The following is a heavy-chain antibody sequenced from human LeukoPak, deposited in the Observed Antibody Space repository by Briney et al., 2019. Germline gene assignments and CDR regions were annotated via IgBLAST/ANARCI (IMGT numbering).Heavy chain of an antibody. J-gene: IGHJ3*02. V-gene: IGHV3-21*01. D-gene: IGHD2-15*01. CDR2: ISSSSSYI. CDR3: AWGYCSGGSCLSAFDI. CDR1: GFTFSSYS. Sequence: GGSLRLSCAASGFTFSSYSMNWVRQAPGKGLEWVSSISSSSSYIYYADSVKGRFTISRHNAKNSMYLQMNSLRAEDTAVYYCAWGYCSGGSCLSAFDIWGQGTMVTVSS.